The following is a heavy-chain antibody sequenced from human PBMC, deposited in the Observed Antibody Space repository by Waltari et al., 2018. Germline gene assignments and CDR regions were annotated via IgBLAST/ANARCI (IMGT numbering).Heavy chain of an antibody. D-gene: IGHD6-13*01. CDR1: GGSISSSSYY. CDR3: ARLDAGYSSSWSSEGTLEY. J-gene: IGHJ4*02. Sequence: QLQLQESGPGLVKPSETLSLTCTVSGGSISSSSYYWGWIRQPPGKGLEWIGSIYYSGSTYPNPALKSRVTRSVDTSKNQFSLNLSSVTAADTAVYYCARLDAGYSSSWSSEGTLEYWGQGTLVTVSS. CDR2: IYYSGST. V-gene: IGHV4-39*01.